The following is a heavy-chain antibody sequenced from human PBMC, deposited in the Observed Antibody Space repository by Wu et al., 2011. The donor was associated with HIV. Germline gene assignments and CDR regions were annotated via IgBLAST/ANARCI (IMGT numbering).Heavy chain of an antibody. D-gene: IGHD2-2*01. CDR3: ARSGGPVPVDTQVYYYYYYMDV. V-gene: IGHV1-69*14. J-gene: IGHJ6*03. CDR1: GGTFSSYA. CDR2: IIPIFGTP. Sequence: QVQLVQSGAEEKKPGSSVKVSCKSSGGTFSSYAISWVRQAPGQGLEWLGGIIPIFGTPNYAHKFQGRVTITADKSTSTAYMALSSLTSEDTAVYYCARSGGPVPVDTQVYYYYYYMDVVGXTGPRSPVSS.